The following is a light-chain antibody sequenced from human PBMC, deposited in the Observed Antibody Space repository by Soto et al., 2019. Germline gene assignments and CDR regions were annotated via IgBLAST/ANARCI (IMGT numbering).Light chain of an antibody. CDR1: SSDVGSYNL. CDR2: EGS. V-gene: IGLV2-14*02. J-gene: IGLJ2*01. Sequence: QSVLTQPASVSGSPGQSITISCTGTSSDVGSYNLVSWYQQHPGKAPKLMIYEGSKRPSGVSNRFSGSKSGNTASLTISGLQAEDEADYYCSSYTTNSTPVVFGGGTKLTVL. CDR3: SSYTTNSTPVV.